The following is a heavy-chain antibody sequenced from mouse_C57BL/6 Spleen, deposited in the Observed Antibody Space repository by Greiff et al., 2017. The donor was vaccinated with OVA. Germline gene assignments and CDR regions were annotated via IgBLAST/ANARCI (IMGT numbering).Heavy chain of an antibody. J-gene: IGHJ2*01. CDR1: GYSITSGYY. CDR3: ARDQSFLDSSGYVHFDY. V-gene: IGHV3-6*01. Sequence: EVQRVESGPGLVKPSQSLSLTCSVTGYSITSGYYWNWIRQFPGNKLEWMGYISYDGSNNYNPSLKNRISITRDTSKNQFFLKLNSVTTEDTATYYCARDQSFLDSSGYVHFDYWGQGTTLTVSS. CDR2: ISYDGSN. D-gene: IGHD3-2*02.